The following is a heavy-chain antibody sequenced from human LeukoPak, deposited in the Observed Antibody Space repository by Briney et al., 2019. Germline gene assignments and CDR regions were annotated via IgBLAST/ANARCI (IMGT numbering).Heavy chain of an antibody. CDR1: GFTFSTYD. V-gene: IGHV3-13*04. CDR3: AREGDRDY. Sequence: PGGSLRLSCAASGFTFSTYDTHWVRQVAGKRLEWVSAIGVAGDTYYLDSVKGRFTISRENAKNSLYLQMNSLRAGDTAVYYCAREGDRDYWGQGTLVTVSS. J-gene: IGHJ4*02. CDR2: IGVAGDT.